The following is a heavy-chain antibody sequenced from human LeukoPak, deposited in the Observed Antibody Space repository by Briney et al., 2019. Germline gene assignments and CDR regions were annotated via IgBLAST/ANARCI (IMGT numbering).Heavy chain of an antibody. D-gene: IGHD3-22*01. CDR3: ARGIFYYYGSSGYYHFDY. V-gene: IGHV4-61*01. CDR2: IYYSGGT. J-gene: IGHJ4*02. Sequence: SETLSLTCTGSGGSVSSGSYYWSWIRQPPGKTLEWIGHIYYSGGTNYNPSLKSRVTISVDPSRNQFSLKLTSVTAADTAVYYCARGIFYYYGSSGYYHFDYWGQGTLVTVSS. CDR1: GGSVSSGSYY.